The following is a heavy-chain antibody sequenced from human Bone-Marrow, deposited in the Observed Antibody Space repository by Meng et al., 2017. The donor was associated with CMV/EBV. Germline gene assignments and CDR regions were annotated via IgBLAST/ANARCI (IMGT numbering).Heavy chain of an antibody. CDR2: TNYKSKWYN. Sequence: SISSAAWNWIRQSPSGGLEWLGRTNYKSKWYNDYAVSVKSRISINLETSKNEFSLQLNTVTPEDTAVYYCARDPNTPGTYQFDRWGQGTVVTVSS. J-gene: IGHJ5*02. D-gene: IGHD1-7*01. CDR3: ARDPNTPGTYQFDR. CDR1: SISSAA. V-gene: IGHV6-1*01.